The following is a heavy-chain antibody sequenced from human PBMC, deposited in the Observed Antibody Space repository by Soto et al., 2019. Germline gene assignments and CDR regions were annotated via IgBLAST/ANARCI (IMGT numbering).Heavy chain of an antibody. V-gene: IGHV3-23*01. D-gene: IGHD5-18*01. J-gene: IGHJ6*02. Sequence: GESLKISCAASGFTFSSYAMSWVRQAPGKGLEWVSAISGSGGSTYYADSVKGRFTISRDNSKNTLYLQMNSLRAEDTAVYYCAKDRGTDTAMDKTYYYYGMDVWGQGTTVTVSS. CDR2: ISGSGGST. CDR3: AKDRGTDTAMDKTYYYYGMDV. CDR1: GFTFSSYA.